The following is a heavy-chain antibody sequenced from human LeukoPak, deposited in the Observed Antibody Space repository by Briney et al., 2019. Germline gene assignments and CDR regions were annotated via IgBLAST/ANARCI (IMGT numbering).Heavy chain of an antibody. Sequence: SVKVSCKASGFTFTTSAVQWVRQARGQRLEWIGRIVVGSGNTDHAQKLQGRLTITRDISTSTAYMELSSLTSDDTAVYYCAAVPNANAWYWDDAFDIWGQGTMVTVSS. V-gene: IGHV1-58*01. J-gene: IGHJ3*02. CDR1: GFTFTTSA. D-gene: IGHD2-8*02. CDR2: IVVGSGNT. CDR3: AAVPNANAWYWDDAFDI.